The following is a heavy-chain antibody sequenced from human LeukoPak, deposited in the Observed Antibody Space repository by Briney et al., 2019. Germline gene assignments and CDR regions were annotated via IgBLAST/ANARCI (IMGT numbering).Heavy chain of an antibody. D-gene: IGHD1-26*01. Sequence: ASVKVSCKASGGTFSSHAISWVRQAPGQGLEWMGGIIPIFGTANYAQKFQGRVTITADGSTSTAYMELSSLRSEDTAVYYCARGILLGRADYWGQGTLVTVSS. CDR1: GGTFSSHA. CDR2: IIPIFGTA. V-gene: IGHV1-69*13. CDR3: ARGILLGRADY. J-gene: IGHJ4*02.